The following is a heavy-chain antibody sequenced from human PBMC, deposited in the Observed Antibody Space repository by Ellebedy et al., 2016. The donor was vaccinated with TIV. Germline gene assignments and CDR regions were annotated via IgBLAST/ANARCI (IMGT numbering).Heavy chain of an antibody. D-gene: IGHD4-11*01. Sequence: ASVKVSXXASGHIFTNNYIYWLRQAPGQGLEWVGWMDPRSVATNYAQKFQDRVTMSRDTSITTAYMELSGLRSDDTAVYYCASGEYSDSMGDWGQGTLLIVSS. CDR2: MDPRSVAT. CDR1: GHIFTNNY. V-gene: IGHV1-2*02. J-gene: IGHJ4*02. CDR3: ASGEYSDSMGD.